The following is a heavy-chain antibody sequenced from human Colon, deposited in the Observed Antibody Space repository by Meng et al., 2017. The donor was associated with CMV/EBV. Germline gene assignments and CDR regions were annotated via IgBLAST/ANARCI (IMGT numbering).Heavy chain of an antibody. V-gene: IGHV1-8*01. CDR2: MNSNSGTP. CDR1: GYTFTNFD. CDR3: ARGGVSYDY. J-gene: IGHJ4*02. D-gene: IGHD3-16*01. Sequence: KVSCTASGYTFTNFDISWVRQAAGQGLEWMGWMNSNSGTPAYVQKFQGRITMTRNTSISTVYMELNSLRSDDTAVYYCARGGVSYDYWGQGTLVTVSS.